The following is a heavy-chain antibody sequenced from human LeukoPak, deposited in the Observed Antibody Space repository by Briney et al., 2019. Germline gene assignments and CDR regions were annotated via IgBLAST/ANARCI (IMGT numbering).Heavy chain of an antibody. V-gene: IGHV3-30*01. Sequence: PGGSLRLSCAASGFTFSRYAMHWVRQAPGKGLQWVAVTSHDGSIESYADSVRGRFTISRDNSKNTLSLQMNSLRPEDTAVYNCARAVLPEETGVVGPYYYYGMDVWGQGTTVTVSS. D-gene: IGHD2-15*01. CDR2: TSHDGSIE. CDR3: ARAVLPEETGVVGPYYYYGMDV. J-gene: IGHJ6*02. CDR1: GFTFSRYA.